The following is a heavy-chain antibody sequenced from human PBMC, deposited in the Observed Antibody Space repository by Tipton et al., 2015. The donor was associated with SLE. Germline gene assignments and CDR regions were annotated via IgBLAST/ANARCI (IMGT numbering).Heavy chain of an antibody. V-gene: IGHV3-23*01. CDR1: GFTFSSYA. D-gene: IGHD6-13*01. CDR3: AKFGCSWCGTTPYYFDY. CDR2: ISGSGGST. J-gene: IGHJ4*02. Sequence: SLRLSCAASGFTFSSYAMSWVRQAPGKGLEWVSAISGSGGSTYYADSVKGRFTISRDNSKNTLYLQMNSLRAEDTAVHYCAKFGCSWCGTTPYYFDYWGQGTLVTVSS.